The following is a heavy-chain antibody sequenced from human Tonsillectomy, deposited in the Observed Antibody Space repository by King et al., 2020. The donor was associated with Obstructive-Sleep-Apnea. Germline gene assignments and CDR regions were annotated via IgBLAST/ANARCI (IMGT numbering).Heavy chain of an antibody. CDR2: ISWNSGSI. CDR1: GFTFDDYG. D-gene: IGHD6-19*01. J-gene: IGHJ4*02. V-gene: IGHV3-9*01. CDR3: VKSYSSGLYVPFDF. Sequence: VQLVESGGGLVKPGRSLRVSCAASGFTFDDYGMHWVRQAPGKGLEWVSGISWNSGSIGYADSVKRRFTISRDNAKNSLYLQMNSLRAEDTALYYCVKSYSSGLYVPFDFWGQGTLVTVFS.